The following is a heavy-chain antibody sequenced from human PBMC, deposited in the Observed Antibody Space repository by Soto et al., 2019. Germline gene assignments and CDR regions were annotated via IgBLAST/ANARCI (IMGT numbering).Heavy chain of an antibody. CDR2: IVPIFGTT. CDR1: GGTFSNYA. J-gene: IGHJ6*02. D-gene: IGHD6-19*01. CDR3: ARVEAVAGLSNYPGLDV. Sequence: QVQLVQSGAEVKKPGSSVKVSCKVSGGTFSNYAIDWVRLAPGHGLEWMGGIVPIFGTTYYTQKFPGRATIIADDSTTTGYLEMSRLRSEDTAIYYCARVEAVAGLSNYPGLDVWGQGTAVTVSS. V-gene: IGHV1-69*12.